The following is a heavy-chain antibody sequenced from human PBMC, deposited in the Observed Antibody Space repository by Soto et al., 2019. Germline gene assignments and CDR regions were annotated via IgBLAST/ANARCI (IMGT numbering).Heavy chain of an antibody. CDR2: IGSDSGGI. CDR3: ARYRTPDISRLFDP. Sequence: DVRLLESGGGLAHPGGSLRLSCAASGFTFSTFAMTWVRQAPGKGLEWVSAIGSDSGGIQYADSVKGRFTISRDNSRNTLYLQMDSLRAGDTAVYYCARYRTPDISRLFDPWGLGTLVTVSS. V-gene: IGHV3-23*01. D-gene: IGHD2-15*01. CDR1: GFTFSTFA. J-gene: IGHJ5*02.